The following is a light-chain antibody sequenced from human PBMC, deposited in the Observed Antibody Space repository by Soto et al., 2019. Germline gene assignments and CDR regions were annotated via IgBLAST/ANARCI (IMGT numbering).Light chain of an antibody. CDR2: GAS. V-gene: IGKV3-20*01. CDR1: QSVRSTY. J-gene: IGKJ4*01. Sequence: IVLTQSQGTLSLSPGERATLSCRASQSVRSTYLAWYQQRPGQAPRLLIYGASTRATGIPDRFSGSGSGTDFTVTIDGLEPEDFAVYYCQQYGSTPLTFGGGTKVDIK. CDR3: QQYGSTPLT.